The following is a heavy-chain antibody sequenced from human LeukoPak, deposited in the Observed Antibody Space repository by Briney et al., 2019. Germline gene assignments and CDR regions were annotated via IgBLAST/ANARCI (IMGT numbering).Heavy chain of an antibody. CDR2: IYYSGRT. V-gene: IGHV4-39*07. CDR3: TTIEYSSSIVY. J-gene: IGHJ4*02. CDR1: DGSDINSSYY. D-gene: IGHD6-6*01. Sequence: SETLSLTCTVSDGSDINSSYYWGWIRQPPGKGLEWIGSIYYSGRTYYSPSLKSRVTISVDTSKNQFSLRLSSVTAADTAVYYCTTIEYSSSIVYWGQGTLVTVSS.